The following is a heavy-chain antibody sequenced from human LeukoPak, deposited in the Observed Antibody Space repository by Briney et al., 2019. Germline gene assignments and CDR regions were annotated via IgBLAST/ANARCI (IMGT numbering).Heavy chain of an antibody. CDR1: GGSISDSNYF. Sequence: SETLSLTCTVSGGSISDSNYFWGWIRQPPGKGLEWIGSLYYSGSTYYNPSLKSRVTISVDTSKNQFSLKLSSVTAADTAVYYCARERRSGSYYYFDYWGQGTLVTVSS. CDR2: LYYSGST. D-gene: IGHD3-10*01. CDR3: ARERRSGSYYYFDY. J-gene: IGHJ4*02. V-gene: IGHV4-39*07.